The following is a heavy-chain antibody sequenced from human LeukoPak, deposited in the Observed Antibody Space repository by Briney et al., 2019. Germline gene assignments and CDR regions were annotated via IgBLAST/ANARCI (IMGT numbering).Heavy chain of an antibody. Sequence: ASVKVSCKASGYTFTGYYMHWVRQAPGQGLEWMGWINPNSGGTNYAQKFQGRVTMTRDTSISTAYMELSRLRSDDTAVYYCARDLFSDGYSSSWDYWGQGTLVTVS. J-gene: IGHJ4*02. CDR2: INPNSGGT. V-gene: IGHV1-2*02. CDR1: GYTFTGYY. D-gene: IGHD6-13*01. CDR3: ARDLFSDGYSSSWDY.